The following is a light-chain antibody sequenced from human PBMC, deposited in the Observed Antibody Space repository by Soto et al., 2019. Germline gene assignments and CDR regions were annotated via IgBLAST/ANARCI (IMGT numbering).Light chain of an antibody. V-gene: IGLV1-40*01. CDR2: GNS. Sequence: QSVLTQPPSVSGAPGQRVTISCTGSSSNIGAGYNVHWYQQLPGTAPKLLIYGNSNRPSGVPDRFSGSKSGTSASLAITGLQAEDEADYYCTSYAGGDTVVFGGGTKLTVL. CDR1: SSNIGAGYN. J-gene: IGLJ2*01. CDR3: TSYAGGDTVV.